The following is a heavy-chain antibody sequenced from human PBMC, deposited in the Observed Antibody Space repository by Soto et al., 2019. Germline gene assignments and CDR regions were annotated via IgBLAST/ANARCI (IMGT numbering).Heavy chain of an antibody. J-gene: IGHJ6*02. D-gene: IGHD3-3*01. Sequence: GGSLRLSCAASGFTFSNAWMNWVRQAPGKGLEWVGRIKSKTDGGTTDYAAPVKGRFTISRDDSKNTLYLQMNSLKTEDTAVYYCTTSLGVGSGYNYGMDVWGQGTTVTVSS. V-gene: IGHV3-15*07. CDR3: TTSLGVGSGYNYGMDV. CDR2: IKSKTDGGTT. CDR1: GFTFSNAW.